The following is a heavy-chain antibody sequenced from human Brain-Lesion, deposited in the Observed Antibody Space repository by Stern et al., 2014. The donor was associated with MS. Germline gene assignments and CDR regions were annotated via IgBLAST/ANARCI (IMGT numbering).Heavy chain of an antibody. V-gene: IGHV1-8*01. D-gene: IGHD2-2*01. J-gene: IGHJ4*02. CDR3: ARAVRNQLLSEY. Sequence: VQLVDSGPEVKKPGASVQVSCKASGYTFSSYDITCARQASGHGLEWMGWMNPYSGNTGYAQKFKGRVSMTSDPSISTVYMELTSLTSDDTAVYFCARAVRNQLLSEYWGQGTLVTVSS. CDR2: MNPYSGNT. CDR1: GYTFSSYD.